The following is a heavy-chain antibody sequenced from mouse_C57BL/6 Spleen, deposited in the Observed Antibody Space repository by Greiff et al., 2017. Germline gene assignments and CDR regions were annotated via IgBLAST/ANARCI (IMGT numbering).Heavy chain of an antibody. CDR1: GFTFSDYG. V-gene: IGHV5-15*01. CDR2: ISNLAYSI. CDR3: ARRNDYDWFAY. J-gene: IGHJ3*01. Sequence: EVKLMESGGGLVQPGGSLKLSCAASGFTFSDYGMAWVRQAPRKGPEWVAFISNLAYSIYYADNVTGRFTISGENAKNTLSLEMSSLSSEDTAMYYCARRNDYDWFAYWGQGTLVTVSA. D-gene: IGHD2-4*01.